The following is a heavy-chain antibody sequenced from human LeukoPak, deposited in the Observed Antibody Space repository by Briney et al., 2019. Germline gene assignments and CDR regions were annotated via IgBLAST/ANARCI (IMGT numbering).Heavy chain of an antibody. D-gene: IGHD3-9*01. CDR2: IYYSGST. Sequence: SQTLSLTCTVSGGSISSGGYYWSWIRQHPGKGLEWIGYIYYSGSTYYNPSLKSRVTISVDTSKNQFSLKLSSVTAADTAVYYCARRPSGGLRYFDWGYWGQGTLVTVSS. V-gene: IGHV4-31*03. J-gene: IGHJ4*02. CDR3: ARRPSGGLRYFDWGY. CDR1: GGSISSGGYY.